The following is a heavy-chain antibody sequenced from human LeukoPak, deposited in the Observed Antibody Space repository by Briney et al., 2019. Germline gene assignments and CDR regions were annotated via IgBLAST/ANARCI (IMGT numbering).Heavy chain of an antibody. CDR2: ISSGSSYI. D-gene: IGHD5-18*01. J-gene: IGHJ1*01. V-gene: IGHV3-21*01. CDR3: ASERGYSYGTAEYFQH. Sequence: GGSLRLSCAASGFTFSSYSMNWVRQAPGKGLEWVSSISSGSSYIYYADSVKGRFTISRDNAKNSLYLQMNSLRAEDTAVYYCASERGYSYGTAEYFQHWGQGTLVTVSS. CDR1: GFTFSSYS.